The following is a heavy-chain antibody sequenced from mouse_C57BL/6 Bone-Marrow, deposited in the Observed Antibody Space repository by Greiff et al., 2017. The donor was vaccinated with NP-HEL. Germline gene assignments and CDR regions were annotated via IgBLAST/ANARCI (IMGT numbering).Heavy chain of an antibody. D-gene: IGHD2-2*01. J-gene: IGHJ2*01. CDR3: ARDGYDVYYFDY. CDR2: INPYNGGT. Sequence: VQLQQSGPVLVKPGASVKMSCKASGYTFTDYYMNWVKQSHGKSLEWIGVINPYNGGTSYNQKFKGKATLTVDKSSSTAYMELNSLTSEDSAVYYCARDGYDVYYFDYWGQGTTLTVSS. CDR1: GYTFTDYY. V-gene: IGHV1-19*01.